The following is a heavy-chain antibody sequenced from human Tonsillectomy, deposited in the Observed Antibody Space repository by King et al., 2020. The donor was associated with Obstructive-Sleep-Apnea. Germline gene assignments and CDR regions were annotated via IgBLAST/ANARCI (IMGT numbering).Heavy chain of an antibody. CDR1: EFTLGSHA. CDR2: ISYNGRNK. J-gene: IGHJ4*02. D-gene: IGHD1/OR15-1a*01. Sequence: VQLVESGGGVVQPGGSLRLSCTASEFTLGSHAMHWVRQAPGKGLEWVAVISYNGRNKYYADSVKGRFTISRDNSKNTLYLQMNSLRPEDTAVYYCARAPQTSLEHDFLDFWGQGTLVTVPS. CDR3: ARAPQTSLEHDFLDF. V-gene: IGHV3-30*04.